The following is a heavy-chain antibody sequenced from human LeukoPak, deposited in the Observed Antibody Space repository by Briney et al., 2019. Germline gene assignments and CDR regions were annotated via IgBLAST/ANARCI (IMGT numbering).Heavy chain of an antibody. J-gene: IGHJ5*02. D-gene: IGHD3-9*01. CDR2: ISAYNGKT. CDR3: ARDREPLRYIDFGNWFDP. V-gene: IGHV1-18*03. Sequence: ASVKVSCKASGYTFTSYGLSWVRQAPGQGLEWMGWISAYNGKTESSENLQGRLTMTTDTSTNTAYIELMSLSSDDMAVYYCARDREPLRYIDFGNWFDPWGQGTLVTVSS. CDR1: GYTFTSYG.